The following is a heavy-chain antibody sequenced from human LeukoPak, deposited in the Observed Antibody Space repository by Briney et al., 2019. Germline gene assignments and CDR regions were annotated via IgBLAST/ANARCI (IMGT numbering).Heavy chain of an antibody. Sequence: SETLSLTCTVSGGSISGYYWSWIRQPAGKGLEWIGRFYNSGSTKYNPSLKSRVTMSIDTSKNEFYLKLTSVTAADTAVYYCARAYYSSGWANFDYWGQGTLVTVSS. J-gene: IGHJ4*02. V-gene: IGHV4-4*07. CDR3: ARAYYSSGWANFDY. D-gene: IGHD6-19*01. CDR2: FYNSGST. CDR1: GGSISGYY.